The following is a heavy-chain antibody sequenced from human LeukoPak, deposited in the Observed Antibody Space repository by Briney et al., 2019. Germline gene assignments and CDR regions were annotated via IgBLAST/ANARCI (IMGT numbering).Heavy chain of an antibody. CDR1: GFTLSEYS. CDR2: ISSSGGDI. D-gene: IGHD3-9*01. J-gene: IGHJ4*02. V-gene: IGHV3-11*04. CDR3: FKQKTAYEILTGYYNGPPDY. Sequence: GGLLRLSCEASGFTLSEYSMSWILQAPGKRLDQVSYISSSGGDIYYVDSVKCRFTISRDNPKNSLYLHMNNLRAEDTAVFFFFKQKTAYEILTGYYNGPPDYWGQGTLVTVSS.